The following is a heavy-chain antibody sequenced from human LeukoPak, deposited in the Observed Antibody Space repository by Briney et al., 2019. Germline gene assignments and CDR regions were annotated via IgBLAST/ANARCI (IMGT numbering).Heavy chain of an antibody. CDR1: GYTFTDYY. CDR3: ARVRNSTSWYPFDY. D-gene: IGHD6-13*01. Sequence: ASVKVSCKASGYTFTDYYFHWVRQAPGQGLDWMGWINPNSGGTEYAQKFQGRVTMTRDTSISTAYMELSRLRSDDTAVYYCARVRNSTSWYPFDYWGQGTLVTVSS. CDR2: INPNSGGT. J-gene: IGHJ4*02. V-gene: IGHV1-2*02.